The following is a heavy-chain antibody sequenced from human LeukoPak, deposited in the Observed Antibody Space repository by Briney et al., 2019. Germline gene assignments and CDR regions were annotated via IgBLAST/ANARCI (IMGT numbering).Heavy chain of an antibody. CDR2: ISAYNGNT. CDR1: GYTFTSYG. Sequence: ASVKVSCKAPGYTFTSYGISWVRQAPGQGLEWMGWISAYNGNTNYAQKLQGRVTMTTDTSTSTAYMELRSLRSDDTAVYYCARDPSDSSGYYYVGVDYWGQGTLVTVSS. D-gene: IGHD3-22*01. V-gene: IGHV1-18*01. CDR3: ARDPSDSSGYYYVGVDY. J-gene: IGHJ4*02.